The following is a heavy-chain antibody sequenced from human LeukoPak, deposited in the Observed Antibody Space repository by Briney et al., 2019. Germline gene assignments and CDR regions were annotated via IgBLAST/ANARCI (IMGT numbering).Heavy chain of an antibody. CDR3: AKASNSPGSYYYYMDV. Sequence: GGSLRLSCAASGFTFSDYYMSWIRQAPGKGLEWVSYISSSGSTIYYADSVKGRFTISRDNAKNSLYLQMNSLRPEDTAVYYCAKASNSPGSYYYYMDVWGKGTTVTVSS. CDR1: GFTFSDYY. J-gene: IGHJ6*03. CDR2: ISSSGSTI. D-gene: IGHD1-1*01. V-gene: IGHV3-11*04.